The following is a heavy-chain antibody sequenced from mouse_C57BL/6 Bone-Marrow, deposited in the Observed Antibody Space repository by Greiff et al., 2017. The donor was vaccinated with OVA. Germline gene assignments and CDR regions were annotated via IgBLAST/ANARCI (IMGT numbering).Heavy chain of an antibody. Sequence: VQLQQPGAELVKPGASVKLSCKASGYTFTSYWMHWVKQRPGQGLEWIGMIHPNSGSTNYNEKFKSKATLTVDKSSSTAYMQLSSLTSEDSAVYYCARRESGEFYYGNSWFAYWGQGTLVTVSA. CDR3: ARRESGEFYYGNSWFAY. CDR2: IHPNSGST. J-gene: IGHJ3*01. V-gene: IGHV1-64*01. CDR1: GYTFTSYW. D-gene: IGHD2-1*01.